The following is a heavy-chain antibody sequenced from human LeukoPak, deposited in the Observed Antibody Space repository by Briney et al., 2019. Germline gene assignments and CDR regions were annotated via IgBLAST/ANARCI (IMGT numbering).Heavy chain of an antibody. Sequence: SETLSLTCTVSGGSISSYYWSWIRQPPGKGPEWIGYIYYSGSTNYNPSLKSRVAISVDTSKNQFSLKLSSVTAADTAVYYCARVFGEPNYWGQGTLVTVSS. CDR3: ARVFGEPNY. CDR1: GGSISSYY. CDR2: IYYSGST. D-gene: IGHD3-10*02. J-gene: IGHJ4*02. V-gene: IGHV4-59*01.